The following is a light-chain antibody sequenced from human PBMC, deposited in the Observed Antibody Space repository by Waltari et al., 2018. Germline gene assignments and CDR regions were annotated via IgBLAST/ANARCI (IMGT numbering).Light chain of an antibody. CDR1: SSNIGAGYY. J-gene: IGLJ2*01. CDR2: GNS. V-gene: IGLV1-40*01. CDR3: CSYAGSSTFRVV. Sequence: QSVLTQPPSVSGAPGQRVTISCTGSSSNIGAGYYVHWYQQLPGTAPKLLIYGNSNRPSGVPDRFSGSKSGTSASLTISGLQAEDEADYYCCSYAGSSTFRVVFGGGTKLTVL.